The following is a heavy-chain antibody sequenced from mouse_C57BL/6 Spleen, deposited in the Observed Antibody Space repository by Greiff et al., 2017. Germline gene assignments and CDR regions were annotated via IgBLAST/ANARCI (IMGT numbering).Heavy chain of an antibody. V-gene: IGHV1-26*01. D-gene: IGHD2-4*01. CDR2: INPNNGGT. CDR1: GYTFTDYY. CDR3: ARDELSGDYGLYWYFDV. Sequence: EVQLQQSGPELVKPGASVKISCKASGYTFTDYYMNWVKQSHGKSLEWIGDINPNNGGTSYNQKFKGKATLTVDKSSSTAYMELRSLTSEDSAVYYCARDELSGDYGLYWYFDVWGTGTTVTVSS. J-gene: IGHJ1*03.